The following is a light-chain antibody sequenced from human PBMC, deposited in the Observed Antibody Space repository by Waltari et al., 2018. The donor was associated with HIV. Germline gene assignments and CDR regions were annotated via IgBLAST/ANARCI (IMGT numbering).Light chain of an antibody. J-gene: IGLJ3*02. V-gene: IGLV2-23*02. CDR1: SSDVGSYNL. CDR3: CSYAGTSILV. CDR2: EVT. Sequence: QSALTQPASVSGSPGQSITISCTGTSSDVGSYNLVSWYQQHTCKAPKLIIYEVTNRPSGVANRSSGSKSGNTASLTISGLQAEDEGDYHCCSYAGTSILVFGGGTKLTVL.